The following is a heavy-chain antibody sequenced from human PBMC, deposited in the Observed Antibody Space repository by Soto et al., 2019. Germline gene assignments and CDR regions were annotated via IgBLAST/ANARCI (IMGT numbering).Heavy chain of an antibody. D-gene: IGHD6-13*01. V-gene: IGHV3-30*18. CDR3: AKEDSGRAAAGTPEYFQH. CDR1: GFTFSSYG. CDR2: ISYDGSNK. Sequence: GGSLRLSCAASGFTFSSYGMHWVRQAPGKGLEWVAVISYDGSNKYYADSVKGRFTISRDNSKNTLYLQMNSLRAEDTAVYYCAKEDSGRAAAGTPEYFQHWGQGTLVTVSS. J-gene: IGHJ1*01.